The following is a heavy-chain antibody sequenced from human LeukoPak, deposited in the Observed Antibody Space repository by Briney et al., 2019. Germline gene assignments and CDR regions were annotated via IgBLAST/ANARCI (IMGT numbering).Heavy chain of an antibody. CDR1: GFTFSSYS. CDR2: ISSSSSYI. CDR3: ARDFYGSGSPSGY. D-gene: IGHD3-10*01. Sequence: GGSLRLSCAASGFTFSSYSMNWVRQAPGKGLEWVSSISSSSSYIYYADSVKGRFTISRDNAKNSLYLQMNSLRAEDTAVYYCARDFYGSGSPSGYWGQGTLVTVSS. V-gene: IGHV3-21*01. J-gene: IGHJ4*02.